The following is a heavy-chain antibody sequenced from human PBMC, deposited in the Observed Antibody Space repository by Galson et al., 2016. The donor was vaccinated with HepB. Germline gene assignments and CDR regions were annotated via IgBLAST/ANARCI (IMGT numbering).Heavy chain of an antibody. V-gene: IGHV3-7*01. CDR1: GFTFSSYW. Sequence: SLGLSCATSGFTFSSYWMTWVRQAPGKGLEWVANINQDGIEKYYVGSVEGRFTISRDNAKKSLYLQMDSLRAEDTAVYYCARSGEPSWGQGTLVTVSS. J-gene: IGHJ5*02. CDR2: INQDGIEK. D-gene: IGHD4-17*01. CDR3: ARSGEPS.